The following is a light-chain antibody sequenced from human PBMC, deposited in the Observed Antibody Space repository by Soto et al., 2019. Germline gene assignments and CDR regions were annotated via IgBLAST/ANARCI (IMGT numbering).Light chain of an antibody. V-gene: IGKV4-1*01. CDR2: WAS. J-gene: IGKJ1*01. CDR1: QSVLYSPSNKNY. CDR3: HQYHSAPQP. Sequence: DIVMTQSPDSLAVSLGERATINCKSSQSVLYSPSNKNYLAWFQQKPGQPPRLLVYWASTRESGVPDRFSGSGSGTDFTLTISSLQAEDAAVYYCHQYHSAPQPFGQGTKVEIK.